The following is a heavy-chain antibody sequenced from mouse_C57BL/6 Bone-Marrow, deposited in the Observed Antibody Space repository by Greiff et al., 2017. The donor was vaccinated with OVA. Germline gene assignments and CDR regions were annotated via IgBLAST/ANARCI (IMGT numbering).Heavy chain of an antibody. J-gene: IGHJ4*01. V-gene: IGHV2-2*01. CDR3: ARKSRRDYYAMDY. Sequence: QVQLKESGPGLVQPSQSLSITCTVSGFSLTSYGVHWVRQSPGKGLEWLGVIWSGGSTDYNAAFISRLSISKDNSKSQVFLKMNSLQADDTDIYYCARKSRRDYYAMDYWGQGTSVTVSS. CDR2: IWSGGST. D-gene: IGHD1-1*01. CDR1: GFSLTSYG.